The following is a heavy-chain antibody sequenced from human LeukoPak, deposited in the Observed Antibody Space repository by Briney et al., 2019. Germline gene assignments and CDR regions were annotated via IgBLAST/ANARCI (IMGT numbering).Heavy chain of an antibody. J-gene: IGHJ4*02. CDR3: ARQTSQYRTNCVCYSHNHRLDY. CDR2: IWYDGSNK. Sequence: GGSLRLSCAASGFTFSDSGMYWVRQSPGKGLEWVALIWYDGSNKYYADSVKGRFTISRDNSKNTLYLQMNSLRAEDTAVYYCARQTSQYRTNCVCYSHNHRLDYWGQGPLVTVSS. CDR1: GFTFSDSG. D-gene: IGHD2-8*01. V-gene: IGHV3-33*01.